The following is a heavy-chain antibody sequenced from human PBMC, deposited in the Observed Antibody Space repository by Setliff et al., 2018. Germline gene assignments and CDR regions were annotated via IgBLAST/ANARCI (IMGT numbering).Heavy chain of an antibody. D-gene: IGHD3-16*01. J-gene: IGHJ4*02. V-gene: IGHV4-59*01. CDR3: ARGGVLGTGDFDY. CDR2: VYYSGTA. CDR1: DGSLSTYY. Sequence: SETLSLTCTVPDGSLSTYYWSWIRQPPGKGLEFIGYVYYSGTANYSPSLRSRLTISVDTSKNQVSLKMNFVTAADTAVYYCARGGVLGTGDFDYWGQGTLVTVSS.